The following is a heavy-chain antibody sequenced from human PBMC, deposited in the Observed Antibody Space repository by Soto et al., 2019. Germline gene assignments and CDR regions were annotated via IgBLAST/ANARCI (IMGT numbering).Heavy chain of an antibody. CDR1: GYTFTSCG. J-gene: IGHJ4*02. Sequence: ASVKVSCKASGYTFTSCGISWVRQAPGQGLEWMGWISAYNGNTNYAQKLQGRVTMTTDTSTSTAYMELRSLRSDDTAVYYCATQRVPGIAVAGDFDYWGQGTLVTVSS. CDR3: ATQRVPGIAVAGDFDY. V-gene: IGHV1-18*04. D-gene: IGHD6-19*01. CDR2: ISAYNGNT.